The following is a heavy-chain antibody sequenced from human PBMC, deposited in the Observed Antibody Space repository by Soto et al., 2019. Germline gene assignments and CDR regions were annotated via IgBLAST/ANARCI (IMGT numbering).Heavy chain of an antibody. Sequence: SETLSLTCTVSGGSISSYYWSWIRQPPGKGLEWIGYIYYSGSTNYNPSLKSRVTISVDTSKNQFSLKLSSVTAADTAVYYCARDLRVEDYGDYVGEEDSKEMNYYYYYGMDVWGQGTTVTVSS. CDR1: GGSISSYY. V-gene: IGHV4-59*01. CDR3: ARDLRVEDYGDYVGEEDSKEMNYYYYYGMDV. J-gene: IGHJ6*02. CDR2: IYYSGST. D-gene: IGHD4-17*01.